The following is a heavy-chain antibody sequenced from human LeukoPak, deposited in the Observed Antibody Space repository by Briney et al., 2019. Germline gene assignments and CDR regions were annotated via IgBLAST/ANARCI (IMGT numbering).Heavy chain of an antibody. CDR3: ATISAQTFDI. CDR1: GFTFSSYV. D-gene: IGHD5-24*01. CDR2: IKPDGIDK. V-gene: IGHV3-7*01. Sequence: PGGSLRLSCAGSGFTFSSYVMSRVRQSPGKGLEWVANIKPDGIDKYYVDSARGRFTVSRDNAKNSAFLQMTSLRAEDTAIYYCATISAQTFDIWGQGTLVSVSS. J-gene: IGHJ3*02.